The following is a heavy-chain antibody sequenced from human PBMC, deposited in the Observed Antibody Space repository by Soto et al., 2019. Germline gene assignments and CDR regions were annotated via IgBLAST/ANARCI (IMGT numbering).Heavy chain of an antibody. V-gene: IGHV3-33*01. D-gene: IGHD6-13*01. CDR2: IWYDGIKK. CDR1: GFPFIPYG. CDR3: ARDRVAAAGTRYYYGMDV. J-gene: IGHJ6*02. Sequence: QVQLVESGGGVVQPGRPLGLSCAGPGFPFIPYGLHWFRQAPGKGREGGAVIWYDGIKKYYANSVRARFTIPRDISNNTLYLQMNSLRAEDTAVYYCARDRVAAAGTRYYYGMDVWGQGTTVTVSS.